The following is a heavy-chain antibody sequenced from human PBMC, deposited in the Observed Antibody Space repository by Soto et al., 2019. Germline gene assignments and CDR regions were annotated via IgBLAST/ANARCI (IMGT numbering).Heavy chain of an antibody. V-gene: IGHV1-18*01. CDR2: ISAYNGNT. CDR3: AREGWGYYYDSSGYDYYFDY. Sequence: QVQLVQSGAEVKKPGASVKVSCKASGYTFTSYGISWVRQAPGQGLEWMGWISAYNGNTNYAQKLQGRVTMTTDTSTSTAYMELRSLRSDDTAVYYCAREGWGYYYDSSGYDYYFDYWGQGTLVTVSS. J-gene: IGHJ4*02. CDR1: GYTFTSYG. D-gene: IGHD3-22*01.